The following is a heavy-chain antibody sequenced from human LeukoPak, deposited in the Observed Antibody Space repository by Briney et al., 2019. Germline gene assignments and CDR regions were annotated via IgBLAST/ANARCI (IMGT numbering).Heavy chain of an antibody. V-gene: IGHV3-23*01. CDR1: GFTFSSYV. D-gene: IGHD5-12*01. CDR3: AKKPSSFSGYDCDFDY. Sequence: GGSLRLSCAASGFTFSSYVMSWVRQAPGKGLEWVSAISGSGGSTYYADSVKGRFTISRDNSKNTLYLQMNSLRAEDTAVYYCAKKPSSFSGYDCDFDYWGQGTLVTVSS. CDR2: ISGSGGST. J-gene: IGHJ4*02.